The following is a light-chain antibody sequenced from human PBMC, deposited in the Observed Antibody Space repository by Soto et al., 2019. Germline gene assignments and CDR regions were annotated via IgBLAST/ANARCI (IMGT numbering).Light chain of an antibody. Sequence: EIVMTQSPATLSVSPGERATLSCRASQSVSSNLAWYQQKPGQAPRLLIYGASTRATGIPARFSGSGSGTEFPPTISSLQSEDFAVYYCQQYTNWPRTFGQGTKVEIK. V-gene: IGKV3-15*01. J-gene: IGKJ1*01. CDR2: GAS. CDR3: QQYTNWPRT. CDR1: QSVSSN.